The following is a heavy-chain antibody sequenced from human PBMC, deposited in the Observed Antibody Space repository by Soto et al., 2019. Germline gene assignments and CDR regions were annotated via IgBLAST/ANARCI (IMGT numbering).Heavy chain of an antibody. CDR3: ARVPYYYDSSGYYNYLDY. CDR1: GGTFSSYA. CDR2: IIPIFGTA. Sequence: SVKVSCKASGGTFSSYAISWVRQAPGQGLEWMGGIIPIFGTANYAQKFQGRVTITADESTSTAYMELSSLRSEDTAVYYCARVPYYYDSSGYYNYLDYWGQGTLVTVSS. J-gene: IGHJ4*02. V-gene: IGHV1-69*13. D-gene: IGHD3-22*01.